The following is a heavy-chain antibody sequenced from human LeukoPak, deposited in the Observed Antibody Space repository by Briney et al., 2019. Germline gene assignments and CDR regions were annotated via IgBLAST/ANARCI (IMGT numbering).Heavy chain of an antibody. Sequence: SETLSLTCTVSGGSISSYYWSWIRQPPGKGLEWIGYIYYSGSTNYNPPLKSRVTISVDTSKNQFSLKLSSVTAADTAVYYCARSSRRWLQFDFDYWGQGTLVTVSS. D-gene: IGHD5-24*01. J-gene: IGHJ4*02. V-gene: IGHV4-59*01. CDR3: ARSSRRWLQFDFDY. CDR1: GGSISSYY. CDR2: IYYSGST.